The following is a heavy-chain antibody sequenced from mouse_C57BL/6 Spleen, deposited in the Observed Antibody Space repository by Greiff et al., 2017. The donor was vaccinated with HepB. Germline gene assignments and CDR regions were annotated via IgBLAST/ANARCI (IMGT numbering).Heavy chain of an antibody. CDR2: IDPEDGET. Sequence: VHVKQSGAELVKPGASVKLSCTASGFNIKDYYMHWVKQRTEQGLEWIGRIDPEDGETKYAPKFQGKAPITADTSSNSAYLQLSSLTSEDTAVYYCARCYYGSSSQAWFAYWGQGTLVTVSA. CDR1: GFNIKDYY. V-gene: IGHV14-2*01. D-gene: IGHD1-1*01. CDR3: ARCYYGSSSQAWFAY. J-gene: IGHJ3*01.